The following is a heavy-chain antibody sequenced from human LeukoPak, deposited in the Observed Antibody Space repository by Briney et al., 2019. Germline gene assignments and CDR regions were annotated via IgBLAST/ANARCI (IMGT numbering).Heavy chain of an antibody. CDR3: ARVGVRGYSGYDPAKGNYYFDY. CDR2: IYHSGST. V-gene: IGHV4-38-2*02. J-gene: IGHJ4*02. D-gene: IGHD5-12*01. Sequence: SETLSLTCTVSGYSISSGYYWGWIRQPPGKGLAWIGSIYHSGSTYYNPSLKSRVTISVDTSKNQFSLKLSSVTAADTAVYYCARVGVRGYSGYDPAKGNYYFDYWGQGTLVTVSS. CDR1: GYSISSGYY.